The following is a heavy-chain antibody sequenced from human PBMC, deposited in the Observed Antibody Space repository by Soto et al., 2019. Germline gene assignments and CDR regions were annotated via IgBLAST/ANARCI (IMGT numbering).Heavy chain of an antibody. CDR3: ARRGGITMIVVYAFDV. V-gene: IGHV4-34*01. J-gene: IGHJ3*01. CDR1: GGSFSGYY. Sequence: SETLSLTCAVYGGSFSGYYWSWIRQPPGKGLEWIGEINHSGSTNYNPSLKSRVTISVDTSKNQFSLKLSSVTAADTAVYYCARRGGITMIVVYAFDVWGQGTMVTVSS. D-gene: IGHD3-22*01. CDR2: INHSGST.